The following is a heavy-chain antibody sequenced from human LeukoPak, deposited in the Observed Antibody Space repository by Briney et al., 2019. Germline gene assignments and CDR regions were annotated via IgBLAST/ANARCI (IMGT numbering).Heavy chain of an antibody. Sequence: ASVKGSCKASGYTFTSYDINWVRQVTGQGLEWMGWMNPNSGNTGYAQKFQGRVTMTRNTSISTAYMELSSLRSEDTAVYYCARTPPPYYDSSGYPDYWGQGTLVTVSS. J-gene: IGHJ4*02. D-gene: IGHD3-22*01. CDR1: GYTFTSYD. CDR3: ARTPPPYYDSSGYPDY. CDR2: MNPNSGNT. V-gene: IGHV1-8*01.